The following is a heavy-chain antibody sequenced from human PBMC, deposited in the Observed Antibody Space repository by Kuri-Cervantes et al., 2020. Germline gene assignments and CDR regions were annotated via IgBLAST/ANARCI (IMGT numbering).Heavy chain of an antibody. CDR1: GGSVSRDY. V-gene: IGHV4-59*08. CDR2: AYHNGRS. D-gene: IGHD3-22*01. CDR3: ARDSSGYYYFDF. J-gene: IGHJ4*02. Sequence: SETLSLTCSVSGGSVSRDYWSWIRQSPGKGLEYFGYAYHNGRSEYNPSLKSRVTMSVDTSKNQFSLKLDSVTAADTAVYYCARDSSGYYYFDFWGQGTLVTVSS.